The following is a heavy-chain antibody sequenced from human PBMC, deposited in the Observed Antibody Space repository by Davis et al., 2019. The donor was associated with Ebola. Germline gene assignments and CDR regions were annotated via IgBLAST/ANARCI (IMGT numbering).Heavy chain of an antibody. J-gene: IGHJ6*02. CDR1: EYIFTAYY. V-gene: IGHV1-2*06. D-gene: IGHD1-26*01. CDR2: VNPNTGGT. CDR3: ARLGATYGMDV. Sequence: ASVKVSCKTSEYIFTAYYIHWVRQAPGQGLEWMGRVNPNTGGTDYAQKFQGRVAMTRDTSINTVYMELSSLRFDDTAVYYCARLGATYGMDVWGQGTTVTVSS.